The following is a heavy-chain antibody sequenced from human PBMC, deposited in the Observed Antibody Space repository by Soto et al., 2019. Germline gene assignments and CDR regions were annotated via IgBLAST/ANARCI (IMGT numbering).Heavy chain of an antibody. Sequence: PGGSLRLSCTASGFTFYTYAMTWVRQAPGKGLEWVSYISSGPVTTNYADSVKGRFTISRDNAKSSLYLQLNSLRDDDTAVYYCARGGAARPDYWGQGTLVTVSS. CDR1: GFTFYTYA. J-gene: IGHJ4*02. V-gene: IGHV3-48*02. CDR2: ISSGPVTT. CDR3: ARGGAARPDY. D-gene: IGHD2-15*01.